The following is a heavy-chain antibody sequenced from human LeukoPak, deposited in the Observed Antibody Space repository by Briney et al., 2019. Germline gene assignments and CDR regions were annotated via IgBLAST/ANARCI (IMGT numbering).Heavy chain of an antibody. Sequence: GGSLGLSCAASGYTFSRYWMIWVRQAPGKGLEWVANIKEDGSDKRYAESVKGRFTISRDNAENSLYLQMNSLRAEDTAVYYCSRGNWGSSGGHCWGQGTLVTVSS. D-gene: IGHD7-27*01. V-gene: IGHV3-7*01. CDR1: GYTFSRYW. J-gene: IGHJ4*02. CDR2: IKEDGSDK. CDR3: SRGNWGSSGGHC.